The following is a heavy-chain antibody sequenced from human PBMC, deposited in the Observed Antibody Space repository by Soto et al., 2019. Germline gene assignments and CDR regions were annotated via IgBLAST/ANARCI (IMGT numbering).Heavy chain of an antibody. J-gene: IGHJ6*02. CDR1: GVSFNNNG. D-gene: IGHD3-10*01. CDR2: VSPPFRTS. Sequence: QVQLVQSGAEVQKPGSSVKVSCKTSGVSFNNNGIGWVRQAPGHGLEWMGGVSPPFRTSNYARKFQGRISITGDGSTGKVNMELSRQTSEDTAQYYCARVLYYGSGSYSPYGIDVWGQGTTVTVPS. V-gene: IGHV1-69*01. CDR3: ARVLYYGSGSYSPYGIDV.